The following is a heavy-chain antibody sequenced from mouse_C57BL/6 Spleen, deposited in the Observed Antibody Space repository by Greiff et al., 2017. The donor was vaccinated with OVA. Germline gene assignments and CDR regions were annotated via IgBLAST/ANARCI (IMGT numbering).Heavy chain of an antibody. D-gene: IGHD1-1*01. V-gene: IGHV1-69*01. CDR3: ARGKPTGGSSYPFDY. CDR1: GYTFTSYW. CDR2: IDPSDSYT. Sequence: QVQLQQPGAELVMPGASVKLSCKASGYTFTSYWMHWVKQRPGQGLEWIGEIDPSDSYTNYNQKFKGKSTLTVDKSSSTAYMQLSSLTSEDSAVYYCARGKPTGGSSYPFDYWGQGTTLTVSS. J-gene: IGHJ2*01.